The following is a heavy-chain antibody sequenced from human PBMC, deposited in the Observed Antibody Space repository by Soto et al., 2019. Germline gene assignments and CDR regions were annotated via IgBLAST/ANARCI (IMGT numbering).Heavy chain of an antibody. D-gene: IGHD6-13*01. V-gene: IGHV3-15*01. J-gene: IGHJ4*02. Sequence: EVHLVESGGGLVKPGGSLRLSCAASGFTFRNAWMSWVRQAPGKGLEWVGRIKSKTDGGTTDYAAPVKGRFTISRDDSKNTLYLQMNSLKTEDTAVYYCTTNLIAAADQRGVTLRRGDPDWGQGTLVTVSS. CDR1: GFTFRNAW. CDR3: TTNLIAAADQRGVTLRRGDPD. CDR2: IKSKTDGGTT.